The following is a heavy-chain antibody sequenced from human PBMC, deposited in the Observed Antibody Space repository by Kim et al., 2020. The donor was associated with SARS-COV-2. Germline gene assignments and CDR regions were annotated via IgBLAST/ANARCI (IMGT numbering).Heavy chain of an antibody. V-gene: IGHV1-3*01. J-gene: IGHJ5*02. D-gene: IGHD1-7*01. CDR2: INAGNGNT. CDR3: ARATYNWNYRFWFDP. CDR1: GYTFTSYA. Sequence: ASVKVSCKASGYTFTSYAMHWVRQAPGQRLEWMGWINAGNGNTKYSQKFQGRVTITRDTSASTAYMELSSLRSEDTAVYYCARATYNWNYRFWFDPWGQGTLVTVSS.